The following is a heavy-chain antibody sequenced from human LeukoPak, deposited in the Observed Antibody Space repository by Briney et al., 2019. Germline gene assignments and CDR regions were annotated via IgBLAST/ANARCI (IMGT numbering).Heavy chain of an antibody. J-gene: IGHJ6*03. CDR1: GGTFSSHA. V-gene: IGHV1-69*05. CDR2: IIPISGTA. D-gene: IGHD2-2*01. Sequence: SVTVSFKASGGTFSSHAIAWVRQAPGQGPEWMGGIIPISGTANYAQKFQGRVTITTDESTSTAYMELSSLTSDDTAVYYCARGLQYQLLKALGYYYMDVWGEGTTVTVSS. CDR3: ARGLQYQLLKALGYYYMDV.